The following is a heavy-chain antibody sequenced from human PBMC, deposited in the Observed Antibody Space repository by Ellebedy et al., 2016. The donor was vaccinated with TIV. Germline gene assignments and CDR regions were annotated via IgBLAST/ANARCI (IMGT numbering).Heavy chain of an antibody. J-gene: IGHJ4*02. D-gene: IGHD2-2*02. CDR2: INQSGST. V-gene: IGHV4-39*07. Sequence: SETLSLTCTVSGGSISSSSYYWGWIRQSPGKGLEWIGEINQSGSTNYNPSLKSRVTISRDTSKNQFSLELSSVAAADTAVYYCARRACITSCYSGHYFDYWGQGTLVSVPS. CDR3: ARRACITSCYSGHYFDY. CDR1: GGSISSSSYY.